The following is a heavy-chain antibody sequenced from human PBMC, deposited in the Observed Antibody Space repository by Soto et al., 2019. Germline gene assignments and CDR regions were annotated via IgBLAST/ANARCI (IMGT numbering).Heavy chain of an antibody. D-gene: IGHD3-10*01. J-gene: IGHJ6*02. V-gene: IGHV4-31*03. CDR2: IYHTGST. CDR3: AGRGYYYGMDV. CDR1: GGSISTVGHY. Sequence: SETLSLTCSVSGGSISTVGHYWTWIRQPPGKGLEWIGSIYHTGSTYYSKSLRSRLTMSVDTSKSQFSLKLSSVTAADTAVYYCAGRGYYYGMDVWGQGTKVTVS.